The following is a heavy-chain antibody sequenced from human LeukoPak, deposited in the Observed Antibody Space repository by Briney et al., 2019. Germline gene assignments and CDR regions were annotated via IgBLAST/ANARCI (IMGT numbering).Heavy chain of an antibody. Sequence: KPGGPLRLSCAASGFTFSSYSMNWVRQAPGKGLEWVSSISSSSSYIYYADSVKGRFTISRDNAKNSLYLQMNSLRAEDTAVYYCARGTSWIQLWYQDYWGQGTLVTVSS. V-gene: IGHV3-21*01. CDR2: ISSSSSYI. CDR1: GFTFSSYS. D-gene: IGHD5-18*01. J-gene: IGHJ4*02. CDR3: ARGTSWIQLWYQDY.